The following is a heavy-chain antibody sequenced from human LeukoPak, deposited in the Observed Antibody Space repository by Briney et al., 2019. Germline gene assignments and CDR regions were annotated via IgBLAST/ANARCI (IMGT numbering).Heavy chain of an antibody. J-gene: IGHJ6*02. CDR1: GFTVSSNY. V-gene: IGHV3-53*01. CDR3: ARDGSSRVLRYFDWLLYGMDV. Sequence: PGGSLRLSCAASGFTVSSNYMSWVRQAPGKGLEWVSDIYSGGSTYYADSVKGRFTISRDNSKTTLYLKMNSLRAEDTAVYYCARDGSSRVLRYFDWLLYGMDVWGQGTTVTVSS. D-gene: IGHD3-9*01. CDR2: IYSGGST.